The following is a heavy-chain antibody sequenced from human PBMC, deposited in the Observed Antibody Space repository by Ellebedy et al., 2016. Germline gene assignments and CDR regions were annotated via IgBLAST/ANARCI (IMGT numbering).Heavy chain of an antibody. V-gene: IGHV3-23*01. Sequence: AGSLRLSXAASGFTFKTYAMSWVRQAPGEGLEWVSTLSGSGPKTYYADSVQGRFTISRDNSKSTLYLQMNSLRAEDTAVYYCAKHETDGDYYFDLWGRGTLVPVSS. CDR1: GFTFKTYA. CDR2: LSGSGPKT. D-gene: IGHD2-21*01. J-gene: IGHJ2*01. CDR3: AKHETDGDYYFDL.